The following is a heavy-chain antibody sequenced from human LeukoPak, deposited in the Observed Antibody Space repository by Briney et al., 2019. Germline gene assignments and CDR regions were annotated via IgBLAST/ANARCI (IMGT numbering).Heavy chain of an antibody. J-gene: IGHJ4*02. V-gene: IGHV4-30-4*01. CDR3: ASYFVGNGGRGY. CDR1: GDSINSGNSH. CDR2: VYDSWNN. Sequence: SETLSLTCTVSGDSINSGNSHWTWVRQPPGKGLEWLGSVYDSWNNYYNPSLESRITMSVDTSKNQYSLELSSVIAADTAVYYCASYFVGNGGRGYWGQGALVTVSS. D-gene: IGHD3-10*02.